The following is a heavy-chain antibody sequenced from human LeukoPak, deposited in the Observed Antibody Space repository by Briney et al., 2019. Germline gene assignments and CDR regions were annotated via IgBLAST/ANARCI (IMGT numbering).Heavy chain of an antibody. J-gene: IGHJ4*02. CDR3: ARDQLPGWVGLHDY. D-gene: IGHD1-1*01. V-gene: IGHV3-33*08. Sequence: GGSLRLSCVASGFTFSSYWMHWVRQAPGKGLEWVAVIWYGGSNKYYADSVKGRFTISRDNSKNTLYLQMNSLRAEDTAVYYCARDQLPGWVGLHDYWGQGTLVTVSS. CDR2: IWYGGSNK. CDR1: GFTFSSYW.